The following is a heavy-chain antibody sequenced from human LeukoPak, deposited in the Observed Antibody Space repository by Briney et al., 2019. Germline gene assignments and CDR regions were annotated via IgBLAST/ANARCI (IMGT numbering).Heavy chain of an antibody. D-gene: IGHD3-22*01. CDR2: ISWNSGRK. CDR1: GFTFDDYA. V-gene: IGHV3-9*01. Sequence: GGSLRLSCAASGFTFDDYAMHWVRQVPGKGLEWVSGISWNSGRKDYADSVKGRFTISRDNAKNSLYLQMNSLRAEDTAVYYCATGGYYYDSSGYYYYFDYWGQGTLVTVSS. J-gene: IGHJ4*02. CDR3: ATGGYYYDSSGYYYYFDY.